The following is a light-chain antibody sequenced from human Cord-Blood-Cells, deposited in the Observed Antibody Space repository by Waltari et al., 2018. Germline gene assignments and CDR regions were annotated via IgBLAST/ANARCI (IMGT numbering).Light chain of an antibody. CDR3: SSYAGSNNYV. CDR1: SSDDGGYNY. Sequence: QSALTQPPSASGSPGQSLTISCTGTSSDDGGYNYVSWYQQNPGKAPKLMIYEVSKRPSGVPDRFSGSKSGNTASLTVSGLQAEDEADYYCSSYAGSNNYVFGTGTKVTVL. CDR2: EVS. J-gene: IGLJ1*01. V-gene: IGLV2-8*01.